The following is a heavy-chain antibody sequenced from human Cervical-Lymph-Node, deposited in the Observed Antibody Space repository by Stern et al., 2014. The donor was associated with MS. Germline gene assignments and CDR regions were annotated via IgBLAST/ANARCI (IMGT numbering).Heavy chain of an antibody. D-gene: IGHD6-13*01. J-gene: IGHJ4*02. CDR3: AHRLQSTAAAGWNWGDFDY. Sequence: ITLKESGTTLVKPTQTLTLTCTLSGFSISTSGVGVGWIRQPPGEALEWLALIYWDYDKPYNPSLRSRLTITKDTSTNQVVLTMTNVDPVDTATYYCAHRLQSTAAAGWNWGDFDYWGQGTLVTVSS. V-gene: IGHV2-5*02. CDR1: GFSISTSGVG. CDR2: IYWDYDK.